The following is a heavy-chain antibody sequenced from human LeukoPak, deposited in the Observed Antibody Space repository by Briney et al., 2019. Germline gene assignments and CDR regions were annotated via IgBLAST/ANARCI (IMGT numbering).Heavy chain of an antibody. CDR2: ITYSGSI. CDR3: ARDLMT. J-gene: IGHJ4*02. CDR1: GGSFSGKS. V-gene: IGHV4-34*01. Sequence: SETLSLTCAVSGGSFSGKSWTWIRQPPGKGLEWIGEITYSGSIYYNPSLKSRVTISVDTSKNQFSLKLNSVTAADTAVYYCARDLMTWGQGTLVTVSS.